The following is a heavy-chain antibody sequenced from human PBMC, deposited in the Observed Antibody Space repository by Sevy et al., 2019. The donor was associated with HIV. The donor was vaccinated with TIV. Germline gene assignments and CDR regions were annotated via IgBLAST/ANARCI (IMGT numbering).Heavy chain of an antibody. CDR3: MRVRHIAVATSFGGDHGIDV. V-gene: IGHV3-33*01. J-gene: IGHJ6*02. CDR2: IWYDGSKK. CDR1: GFNFNNYA. D-gene: IGHD2-21*02. Sequence: GGSLRLSCAASGFNFNNYAMHWVRQAPGKGLEWVAIIWYDGSKKYYADSVKGRFTISRDNSRNTLYVQMNSLRVEDRAGYYGMRVRHIAVATSFGGDHGIDVWGQGTTVTVSS.